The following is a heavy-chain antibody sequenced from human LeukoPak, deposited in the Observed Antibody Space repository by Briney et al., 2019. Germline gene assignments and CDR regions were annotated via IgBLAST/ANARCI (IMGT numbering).Heavy chain of an antibody. Sequence: PGGSLRLSCAASGFTFSSYWMHWVRQAPGKGLVWVSLINSDGSSTSYADSVKGRFTISRDNAKNTLYLQMNSLRAEDTAVYYCAKIPSGITVFGVVTDDFDYWGQGTLVTVSS. J-gene: IGHJ4*02. CDR3: AKIPSGITVFGVVTDDFDY. V-gene: IGHV3-74*01. CDR2: INSDGSST. D-gene: IGHD3-3*01. CDR1: GFTFSSYW.